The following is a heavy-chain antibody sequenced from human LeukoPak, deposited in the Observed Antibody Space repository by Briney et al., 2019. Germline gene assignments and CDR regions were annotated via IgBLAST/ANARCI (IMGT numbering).Heavy chain of an antibody. D-gene: IGHD2/OR15-2a*01. V-gene: IGHV5-51*01. CDR2: IYPGDSET. Sequence: GESLKISCKASGYTFTNYWIGWVRQMPGKGLEWMGIIYPGDSETRYSPSFQGRVTISADKSTTTAYLQWSSLKASDSAIYYCARHLVYVTGYIDVWGKGTTVIVSS. J-gene: IGHJ6*03. CDR1: GYTFTNYW. CDR3: ARHLVYVTGYIDV.